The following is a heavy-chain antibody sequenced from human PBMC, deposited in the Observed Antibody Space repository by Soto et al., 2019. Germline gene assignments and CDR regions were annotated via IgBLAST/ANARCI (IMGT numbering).Heavy chain of an antibody. CDR3: APHVYCSGGSCHYDAFDI. Sequence: EVQLLESGGGLVQPGESLRLSCAVSGFIFGNYMMTWVRQAPGKGLEWVSTIRDSGDSTYYADSVKGRFTISRDNFKNTXXLQRDSLGAEDTAVYYCAPHVYCSGGSCHYDAFDIRGQGAMVTVSS. V-gene: IGHV3-23*01. CDR2: IRDSGDST. D-gene: IGHD2-15*01. CDR1: GFIFGNYM. J-gene: IGHJ3*02.